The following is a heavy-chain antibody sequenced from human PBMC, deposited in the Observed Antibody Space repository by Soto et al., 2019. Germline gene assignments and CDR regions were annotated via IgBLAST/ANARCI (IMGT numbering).Heavy chain of an antibody. V-gene: IGHV1-18*04. CDR2: ISAYNGNT. J-gene: IGHJ4*02. CDR1: GYTFTSYG. D-gene: IGHD6-13*01. Sequence: ASVKVSCKASGYTFTSYGISWVRQAPGQGLEWMGWISAYNGNTNYAQKLQGRVTMTTDTSTSTAYVELRSLRSDDTAVYYCARDLRYSSSWTDYWGQGTLVTVSS. CDR3: ARDLRYSSSWTDY.